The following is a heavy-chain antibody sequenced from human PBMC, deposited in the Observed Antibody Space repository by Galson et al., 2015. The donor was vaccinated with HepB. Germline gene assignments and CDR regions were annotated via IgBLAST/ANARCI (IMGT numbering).Heavy chain of an antibody. CDR3: ARGGTQSGSYSYYYYGMDV. V-gene: IGHV1-18*04. D-gene: IGHD1-26*01. CDR1: GYTFTSYG. CDR2: ISAYNGNT. J-gene: IGHJ6*02. Sequence: SVKVSCKASGYTFTSYGISWVRQAPGQGLEWMGWISAYNGNTNYAQKLQGRVTMTTDTSTSTAYMELRSLRSDDTAVYYCARGGTQSGSYSYYYYGMDVWGQGTTVTVSS.